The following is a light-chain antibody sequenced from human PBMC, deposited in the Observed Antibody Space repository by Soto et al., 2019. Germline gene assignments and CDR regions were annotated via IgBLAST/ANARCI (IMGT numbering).Light chain of an antibody. CDR3: QQHNDWPPYT. J-gene: IGKJ2*01. V-gene: IGKV3-15*01. CDR1: QSIGSN. CDR2: GAS. Sequence: EVLMTQSQGTLSVSPGERVTVSCRASQSIGSNLAWYQQKPGQAPRLLIYGASTRVIGVPDRFSGGRSGTELTLTISSLQSEDIAVYFCQQHNDWPPYTFGQGTKLEIK.